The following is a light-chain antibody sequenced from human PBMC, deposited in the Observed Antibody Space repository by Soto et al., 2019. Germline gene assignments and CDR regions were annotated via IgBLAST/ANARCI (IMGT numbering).Light chain of an antibody. CDR2: GAS. V-gene: IGKV3-15*01. J-gene: IGKJ3*01. Sequence: ERVMTQSTATLSVSPGERATLSCRASQSVYNNLAWYQQKPGQAPRLLIYGASTRATGIPARFSGSGSGTEFTLTIRSLQSEDFAVYYCQHHNSGPPGTFGPGTKVDI. CDR3: QHHNSGPPGT. CDR1: QSVYNN.